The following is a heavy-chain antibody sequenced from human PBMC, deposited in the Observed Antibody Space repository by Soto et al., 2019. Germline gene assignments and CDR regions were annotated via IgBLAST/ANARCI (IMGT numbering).Heavy chain of an antibody. V-gene: IGHV3-23*01. Sequence: PGGSLRLSCVASGFIFSDYAMTWVRQAPGKGLQWVATISASGGNIEYADSLKGRFTISRDNSKNTVYLQLNGLTADDTAVHYCAKVAGGLGYFDLWGRGTLVTVSS. CDR2: ISASGGNI. J-gene: IGHJ2*01. CDR1: GFIFSDYA. D-gene: IGHD3-16*01. CDR3: AKVAGGLGYFDL.